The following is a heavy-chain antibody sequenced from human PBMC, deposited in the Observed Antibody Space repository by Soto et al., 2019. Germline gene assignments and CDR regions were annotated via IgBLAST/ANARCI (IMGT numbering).Heavy chain of an antibody. V-gene: IGHV5-51*01. CDR1: GYSFTSYW. CDR3: ASLTYYYDSSGSPDAFDI. D-gene: IGHD3-22*01. Sequence: GESLKISCKGSGYSFTSYWIGWVRQMPGKVLEWMGIIYPGDSDTRYSPSFQGQVTISADKSISTAYLQWSSLKASDTAMYYCASLTYYYDSSGSPDAFDIWGQGXMVTVPS. J-gene: IGHJ3*02. CDR2: IYPGDSDT.